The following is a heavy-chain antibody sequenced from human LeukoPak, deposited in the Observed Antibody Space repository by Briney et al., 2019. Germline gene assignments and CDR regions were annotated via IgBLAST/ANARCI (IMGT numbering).Heavy chain of an antibody. CDR3: TTWTGGVVVTN. V-gene: IGHV3-15*01. J-gene: IGHJ4*02. D-gene: IGHD2-2*01. Sequence: PGGSLRLSCAASGLNFNNAWMSWVRQAPGKGLEWVGRIRSQSNGGTTDYAAPVKGRFAISRDDSKNTLYLQMNSLKTEDTAVYYCTTWTGGVVVTNWGQGTLVTVSS. CDR1: GLNFNNAW. CDR2: IRSQSNGGTT.